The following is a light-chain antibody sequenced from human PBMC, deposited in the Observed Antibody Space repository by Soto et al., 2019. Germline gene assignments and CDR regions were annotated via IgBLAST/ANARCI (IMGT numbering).Light chain of an antibody. CDR2: AAS. V-gene: IGKV1-39*01. CDR3: QQSQGASRT. J-gene: IGKJ2*01. CDR1: QYIATY. Sequence: DIQMTQSPSSLSASVGERVTITCRARQYIATYLNWYQHTPGKATQLLIYAASSLQSGVSSRFSGSGSGTEFTLTISSLQPEDFATYYCQQSQGASRTFGQGTKLEI.